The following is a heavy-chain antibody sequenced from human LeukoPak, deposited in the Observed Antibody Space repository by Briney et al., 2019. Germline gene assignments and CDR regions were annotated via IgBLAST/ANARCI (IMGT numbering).Heavy chain of an antibody. D-gene: IGHD3-10*01. CDR1: GDSVSNGNYY. CDR2: IYYTGKT. CDR3: ARSQNYYGSGDY. J-gene: IGHJ4*02. V-gene: IGHV4-61*03. Sequence: SETLSLTCTVSGDSVSNGNYYWSWLRQPPGKALEWIGYIYYTGKTYYNPSLEGRVTILVDTSRNHFSVKLSSVTAADTAVYYCARSQNYYGSGDYWGQGTLVTVSS.